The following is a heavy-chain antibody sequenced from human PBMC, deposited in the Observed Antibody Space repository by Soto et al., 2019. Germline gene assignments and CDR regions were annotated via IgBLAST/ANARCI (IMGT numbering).Heavy chain of an antibody. V-gene: IGHV4-4*02. Sequence: QVRLQESGPGLVEPSGTLSLTCAVSGDSVSSSSCWSWVRQAPGKGLEWIGEIYHSGTFNYNPSLASRVSVSVDKFRNQLSLNLKSVTAGDTAVYYCVRSVPAATWQYSGMDVWGQGTTVTVSS. CDR3: VRSVPAATWQYSGMDV. CDR2: IYHSGTF. D-gene: IGHD2-2*01. CDR1: GDSVSSSSC. J-gene: IGHJ6*02.